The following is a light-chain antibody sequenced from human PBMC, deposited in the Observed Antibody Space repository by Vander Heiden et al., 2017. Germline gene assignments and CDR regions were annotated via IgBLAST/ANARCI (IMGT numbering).Light chain of an antibody. CDR3: QQRSNCPLT. J-gene: IGKJ4*01. CDR1: QSVSSY. CDR2: DAS. V-gene: IGKV3-11*01. Sequence: EMVVTQFPATLSLSPGESATLSCRASQSVSSYLAWYQQKPGQAPRLLIYDASNRATGIPARFSGSGSGTDFTPTISSLEPEDFAVYYCQQRSNCPLTFGGGTKVDIK.